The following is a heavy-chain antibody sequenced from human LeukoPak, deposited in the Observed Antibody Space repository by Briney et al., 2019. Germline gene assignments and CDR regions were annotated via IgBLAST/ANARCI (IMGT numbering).Heavy chain of an antibody. CDR3: ARSTSSSWYLYFQH. Sequence: SGTLSLTCTVSGGSISSYYWSWIRQHPGKGLEWIGYIYYSGSTYYNPSLKSRVTISVDTSKNQFSLKLSSVTAADTALYYCARSTSSSWYLYFQHWGQGTLVTVSS. CDR2: IYYSGST. D-gene: IGHD6-13*01. V-gene: IGHV4-59*06. J-gene: IGHJ1*01. CDR1: GGSISSYY.